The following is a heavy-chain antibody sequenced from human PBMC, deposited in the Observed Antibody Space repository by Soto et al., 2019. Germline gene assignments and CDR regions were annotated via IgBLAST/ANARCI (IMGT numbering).Heavy chain of an antibody. CDR1: GYTLTELS. D-gene: IGHD3-10*01. CDR2: FDPEDGET. Sequence: ASVKGSCKGSGYTLTELSMHWVRQAPGKGLEWMGGFDPEDGETIYAQKFQGRVTMTEDTSTDTAYMELSSLRSEDTAVYYCARVGRFGELLWDNWFDPWGQGTLVTVSS. CDR3: ARVGRFGELLWDNWFDP. J-gene: IGHJ5*02. V-gene: IGHV1-24*01.